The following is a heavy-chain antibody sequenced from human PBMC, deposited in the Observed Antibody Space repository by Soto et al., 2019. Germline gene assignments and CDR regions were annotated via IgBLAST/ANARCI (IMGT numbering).Heavy chain of an antibody. D-gene: IGHD5-18*01. J-gene: IGHJ6*02. CDR2: IKQDGSEK. Sequence: GSLRLSCAASGFSFSSYWMSWVRQAPGKGLEWVANIKQDGSEKYYVYSVKGRFTISRDNAKNSLYLQMKSLRAEDTAVYYCAREGYSYYYYYYGMDVWGQGTTVTVSS. CDR1: GFSFSSYW. V-gene: IGHV3-7*03. CDR3: AREGYSYYYYYYGMDV.